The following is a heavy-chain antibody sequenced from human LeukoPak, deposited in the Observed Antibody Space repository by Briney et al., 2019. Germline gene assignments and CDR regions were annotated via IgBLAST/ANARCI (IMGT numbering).Heavy chain of an antibody. D-gene: IGHD3-22*01. CDR2: IWYDGSNK. J-gene: IGHJ4*02. CDR1: GFTFSSYG. V-gene: IGHV3-33*01. Sequence: PGGSLRLSCAASGFTFSSYGMHWVRQAPGKGLEWVAVIWYDGSNKYYADSVKGRFTISRDNSKNTLYLQMNSLRAEDTAVYYCARDLSLYDSSGYSRFGYWGQGTLVTVSS. CDR3: ARDLSLYDSSGYSRFGY.